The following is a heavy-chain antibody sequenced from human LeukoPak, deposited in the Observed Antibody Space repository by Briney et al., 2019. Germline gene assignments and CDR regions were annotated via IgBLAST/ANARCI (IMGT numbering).Heavy chain of an antibody. V-gene: IGHV1-69*13. CDR2: LIPIFGTA. CDR1: GGTFSSYA. D-gene: IGHD2-15*01. CDR3: ARDLGSWDYYYYGMDV. J-gene: IGHJ6*02. Sequence: GASVKVSCKASGGTFSSYAISWVRQAPGQGLEWMGGLIPIFGTANYAQKFQGRVTITADESTSTAYMELSSLRSEDTAVYYCARDLGSWDYYYYGMDVWGQGTTVTVSS.